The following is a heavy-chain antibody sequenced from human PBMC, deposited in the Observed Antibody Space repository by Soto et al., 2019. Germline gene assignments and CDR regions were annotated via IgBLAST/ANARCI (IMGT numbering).Heavy chain of an antibody. CDR2: ISYDGSNK. V-gene: IGHV3-30*18. J-gene: IGHJ6*02. CDR1: GFTFSYYG. Sequence: QVQLVESGGGVVQPGRSLRLSCAASGFTFSYYGIHWVRQAPGKGLEWVAVISYDGSNKYYADSVKGRFTISRDNSKNTLYLQMNSLRAEDTAVYYCAKEREERGRIIFGVVAYYYYNMDVWGQGTTVTVSS. CDR3: AKEREERGRIIFGVVAYYYYNMDV. D-gene: IGHD3-3*01.